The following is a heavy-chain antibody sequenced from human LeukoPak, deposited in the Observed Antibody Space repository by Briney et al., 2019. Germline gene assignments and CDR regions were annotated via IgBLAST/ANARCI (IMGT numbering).Heavy chain of an antibody. Sequence: SETLSLTCTVPGGSISSSSYYWGWIRQPPGKGLEWIGSIYYSGSTYYNPSLKSRVTISVDTSKNQFSLKLSSVTAADTAVYYCARQTIAAAAKNYFDYWGRGTRFTVSS. V-gene: IGHV4-39*07. D-gene: IGHD6-25*01. CDR1: GGSISSSSYY. CDR3: ARQTIAAAAKNYFDY. CDR2: IYYSGST. J-gene: IGHJ4*02.